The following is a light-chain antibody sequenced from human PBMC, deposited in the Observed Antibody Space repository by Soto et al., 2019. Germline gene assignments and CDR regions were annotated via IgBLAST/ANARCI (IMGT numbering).Light chain of an antibody. CDR1: SSNIGAPYD. CDR2: GDN. J-gene: IGLJ2*01. CDR3: QSYDTSLSGVL. V-gene: IGLV1-40*01. Sequence: QSVLTQPPSVSGAPGQRVTIPCTGSSSNIGAPYDVHWYQQPPGTAPKLLIYGDNNRPSGVPDRFSASKSGTSASLAITGLQAEDEADYYCQSYDTSLSGVLLGGGTKLTVL.